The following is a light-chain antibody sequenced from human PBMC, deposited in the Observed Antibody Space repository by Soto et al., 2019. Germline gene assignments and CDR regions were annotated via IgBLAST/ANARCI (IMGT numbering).Light chain of an antibody. V-gene: IGKV3-20*01. J-gene: IGKJ5*01. CDR2: GAS. Sequence: EIVLTQSPGTLSLSPGERATLSCRASQSVSSSYLAWYQKKSGQAPRLLIYGASSRATGIPDRFSGSGSGTDFTLTISRLEPEDFAVYYCQQYNDRPPITFGQGTRLEIK. CDR3: QQYNDRPPIT. CDR1: QSVSSSY.